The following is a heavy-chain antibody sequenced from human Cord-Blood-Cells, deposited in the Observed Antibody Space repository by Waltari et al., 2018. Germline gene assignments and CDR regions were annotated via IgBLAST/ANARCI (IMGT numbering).Heavy chain of an antibody. CDR1: GYSFPSYW. CDR2: IYPVQSDT. J-gene: IGHJ2*01. CDR3: ARRKVTRTSCWYFEL. D-gene: IGHD1-20*01. Sequence: VQLVQSGAEVKKPGESLKISCKGSGYSFPSYWIGWVRQMPGKGLEWMGIIYPVQSDTRYSPSFQGEVTAPAQKSLSTAYLQWSSLKASVTAMYYCARRKVTRTSCWYFELWHRCTLVTVSS. V-gene: IGHV5-51*01.